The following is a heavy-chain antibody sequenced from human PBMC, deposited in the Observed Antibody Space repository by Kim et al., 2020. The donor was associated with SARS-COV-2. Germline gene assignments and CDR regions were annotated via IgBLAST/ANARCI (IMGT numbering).Heavy chain of an antibody. D-gene: IGHD3-10*02. CDR2: T. CDR3: AKASGYYVFEY. J-gene: IGHJ4*02. Sequence: TYNADAVKGRFTISTDNSKTTLYLQMSSLSAEDAAVYYCAKASGYYVFEYWGQGTLVTVSS. V-gene: IGHV3-23*01.